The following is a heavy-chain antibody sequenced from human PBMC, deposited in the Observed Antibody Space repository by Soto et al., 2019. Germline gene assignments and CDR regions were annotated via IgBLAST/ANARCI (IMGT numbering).Heavy chain of an antibody. CDR3: ARHNSYYDILTPFDP. J-gene: IGHJ5*02. V-gene: IGHV4-39*01. Sequence: SGTLSLTCRVSGECICNSRFYWGWIRQPPGKGLEWIGSIYYSGSTYYNPSLKSRVTISVDTSKNQFSLKLSSVTAADTAVYYCARHNSYYDILTPFDPWGQGTLVTAPQ. CDR2: IYYSGST. D-gene: IGHD3-9*01. CDR1: GECICNSRFY.